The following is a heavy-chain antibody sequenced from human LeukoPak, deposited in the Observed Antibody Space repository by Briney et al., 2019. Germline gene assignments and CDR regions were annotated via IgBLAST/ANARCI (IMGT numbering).Heavy chain of an antibody. CDR3: TRDHPPILEAAGYFDY. J-gene: IGHJ4*02. CDR2: ISSSSSYI. D-gene: IGHD6-13*01. Sequence: GGSLRLSCAASGFTFSSYSMNWVRQAPGKGLEWVSSISSSSSYIYYADSVKGRFTISRDNAKNSLYLRMNSLRAEDTAVYYCTRDHPPILEAAGYFDYWGQGTLVTVSS. CDR1: GFTFSSYS. V-gene: IGHV3-21*04.